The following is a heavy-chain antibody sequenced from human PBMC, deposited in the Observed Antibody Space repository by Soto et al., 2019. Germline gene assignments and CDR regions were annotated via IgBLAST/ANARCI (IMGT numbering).Heavy chain of an antibody. V-gene: IGHV3-30*19. CDR3: ARDEDSGYDPRVGDYDEY. Sequence: QVQLVESGGGVVQPGRSLRLSCAASGFTFSSYGMHWVRQAPGKGLEWVAVIWYDGSNKYYADSVKGRFTISRDNSKNTLYLQMNSLRAEDTAVYYCARDEDSGYDPRVGDYDEYWGQGTLVTVSS. CDR1: GFTFSSYG. CDR2: IWYDGSNK. J-gene: IGHJ4*02. D-gene: IGHD5-12*01.